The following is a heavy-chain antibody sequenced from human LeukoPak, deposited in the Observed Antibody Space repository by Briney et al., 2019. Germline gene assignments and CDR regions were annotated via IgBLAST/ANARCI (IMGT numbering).Heavy chain of an antibody. Sequence: GASVKVSCKASGYTFTGYYMHWVRQAPGQGLEWRGWINPNSGGTNYAQKFQGRVTMTRDMSTSTVYMELSSLRSEDTAVYYCARDFVHYYDSSGFKDLGAFDIWGQGTMVTVSS. V-gene: IGHV1-2*02. CDR3: ARDFVHYYDSSGFKDLGAFDI. CDR1: GYTFTGYY. D-gene: IGHD3-22*01. CDR2: INPNSGGT. J-gene: IGHJ3*02.